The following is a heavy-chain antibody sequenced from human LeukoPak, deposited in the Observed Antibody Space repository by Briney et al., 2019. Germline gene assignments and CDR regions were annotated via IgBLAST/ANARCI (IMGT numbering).Heavy chain of an antibody. Sequence: GASVKVSCKPSGYTFSLHGINWVRQAPGEGLEWMGWISGYNGHANYAQKFQGRVTLTTDASTNTAYMELRSLRSDDTAVYYCARAWLRRKYYYYMDVWGKGTTVTVSS. CDR1: GYTFSLHG. V-gene: IGHV1-18*01. D-gene: IGHD5-12*01. CDR2: ISGYNGHA. J-gene: IGHJ6*03. CDR3: ARAWLRRKYYYYMDV.